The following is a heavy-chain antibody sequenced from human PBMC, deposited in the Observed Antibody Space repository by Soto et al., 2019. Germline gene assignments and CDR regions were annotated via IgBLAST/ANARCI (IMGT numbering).Heavy chain of an antibody. V-gene: IGHV1-18*01. D-gene: IGHD5-18*01. CDR1: GYTFTSYG. Sequence: ASVKVSCKASGYTFTSYGISWVRQAPGQGLGWMGWISAYNGNTNYAQKLQGRVTMTTDTSTSTAYMELRSLRAEDTAVYYCAKEAGYNYGYDGMDVWGQGTTVTVSS. CDR2: ISAYNGNT. J-gene: IGHJ6*02. CDR3: AKEAGYNYGYDGMDV.